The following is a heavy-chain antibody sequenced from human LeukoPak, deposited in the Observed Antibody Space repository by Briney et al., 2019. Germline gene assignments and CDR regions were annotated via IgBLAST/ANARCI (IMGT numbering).Heavy chain of an antibody. Sequence: SETLSLTCAVYGGSFSGYYWSWIRQPPGKGLEWIGEINHSGSTNYNPSLKSRVTISVDTSKNQFSLKLSSVTAADTAVYYCARAYSSGWYLLFDYWGQGTLVTVSS. D-gene: IGHD6-19*01. CDR1: GGSFSGYY. V-gene: IGHV4-34*01. CDR2: INHSGST. CDR3: ARAYSSGWYLLFDY. J-gene: IGHJ4*02.